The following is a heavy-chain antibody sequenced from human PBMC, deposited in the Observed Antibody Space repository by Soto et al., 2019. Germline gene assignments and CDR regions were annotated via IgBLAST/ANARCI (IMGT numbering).Heavy chain of an antibody. Sequence: ASVKVSCKASGYTFTSYAMHWVRQAPGQRLEWMGWINAINGNANYSQKFQGRVTITTDKSTSTAYMELSSLRSEDTAVYYCASGYSSSWYDSWYFDLWGRGTLVTVS. CDR1: GYTFTSYA. CDR2: INAINGNA. D-gene: IGHD6-13*01. CDR3: ASGYSSSWYDSWYFDL. V-gene: IGHV1-3*01. J-gene: IGHJ2*01.